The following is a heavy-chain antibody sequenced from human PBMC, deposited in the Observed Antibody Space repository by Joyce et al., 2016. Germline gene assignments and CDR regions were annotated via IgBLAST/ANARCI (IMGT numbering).Heavy chain of an antibody. CDR1: GFTFNNYG. CDR2: IWYDGINK. CDR3: AREAGHKSGYYGMDV. Sequence: QVQLVESGGGVVQPGRSLRMFCVASGFTFNNYGMHWVRPAPGKGLEWVAVIWYDGINKYYVDSVKGRFTISRDNSKNTVNLQMNGLRVEDTAVYYCAREAGHKSGYYGMDVWGQGTTVTVSS. D-gene: IGHD1-26*01. J-gene: IGHJ6*02. V-gene: IGHV3-33*01.